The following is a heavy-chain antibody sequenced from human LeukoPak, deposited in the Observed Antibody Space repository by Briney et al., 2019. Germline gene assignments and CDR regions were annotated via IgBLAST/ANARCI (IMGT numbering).Heavy chain of an antibody. V-gene: IGHV3-23*01. J-gene: IGHJ3*02. CDR2: ISDSGGST. CDR1: GFTFSSYA. Sequence: PGGSLRLSCAASGFTFSSYAMSWVRQAPGKGLEWVSAISDSGGSTYYADSVKGRFAISKDNSKNTLYLQMNSLRVEDTAVYFCARDPNGDYIGSFDMWGRGTMVSVSS. CDR3: ARDPNGDYIGSFDM. D-gene: IGHD4-17*01.